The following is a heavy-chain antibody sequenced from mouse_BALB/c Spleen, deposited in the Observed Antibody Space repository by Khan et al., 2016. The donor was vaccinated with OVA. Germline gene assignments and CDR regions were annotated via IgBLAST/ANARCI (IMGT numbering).Heavy chain of an antibody. Sequence: QVQLKESGPGLVAPSQSLSITCTVSGFSLTSYGVSWVRQPPGKGLEWLGVIWGDGNTNYHSARMYRLSIRRVNSKSQVSLKLNSLQTDDAATYYCASSSDCHAWFANWGQGTLVTVST. CDR2: IWGDGNT. D-gene: IGHD6-1*01. CDR3: ASSSDCHAWFAN. CDR1: GFSLTSYG. J-gene: IGHJ3*01. V-gene: IGHV2-3*01.